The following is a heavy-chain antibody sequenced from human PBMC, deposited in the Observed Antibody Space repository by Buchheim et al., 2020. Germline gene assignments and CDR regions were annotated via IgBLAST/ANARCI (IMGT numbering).Heavy chain of an antibody. J-gene: IGHJ6*02. CDR2: IYYTGST. V-gene: IGHV4-39*07. D-gene: IGHD1-26*01. CDR3: ARPASTKTYAMDV. Sequence: QPQLQESGPGLVKSSETLSLTCSVSGGSIGSSSYYWVWIRQPPGKGLEWIGRIYYTGSTDHHPSLNSRVTISVDRSKNQFSLKLSSVTAADTAVYYCARPASTKTYAMDVWGQGTT. CDR1: GGSIGSSSYY.